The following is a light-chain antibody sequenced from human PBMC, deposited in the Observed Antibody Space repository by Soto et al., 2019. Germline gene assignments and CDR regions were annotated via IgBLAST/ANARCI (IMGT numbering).Light chain of an antibody. CDR3: LLSYNGPYV. V-gene: IGLV7-46*01. Sequence: QAVVNQEPSLTVSPGGTVTLTCGSSTAAVTNGHYPYWFQQKPGQAPRTLIYDTTNRHSWTPARFSGSLLGGKAALTLSGAQTEDEAEYYCLLSYNGPYVFGTGTKVTVL. CDR2: DTT. CDR1: TAAVTNGHY. J-gene: IGLJ1*01.